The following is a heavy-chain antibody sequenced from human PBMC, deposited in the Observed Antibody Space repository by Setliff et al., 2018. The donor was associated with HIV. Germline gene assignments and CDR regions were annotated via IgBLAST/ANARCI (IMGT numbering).Heavy chain of an antibody. D-gene: IGHD3-9*01. Sequence: NPSETLSLTCTVPGGSINRSNYYWGWIRQPPGKGLEWIGTISYTGSTYYDPSLKSRVTISVDTPKNQFSLKLNSVTAADTAVYYCAKTIGRYFDIFDNWGQGTLVTVSS. CDR1: GGSINRSNYY. CDR2: ISYTGST. J-gene: IGHJ4*02. V-gene: IGHV4-39*01. CDR3: AKTIGRYFDIFDN.